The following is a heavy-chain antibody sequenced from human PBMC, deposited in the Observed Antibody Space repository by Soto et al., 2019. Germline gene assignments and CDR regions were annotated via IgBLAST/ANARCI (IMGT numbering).Heavy chain of an antibody. CDR2: ISYDGSNK. CDR1: GFTFSSYG. CDR3: AKGPRYCSSTSCAPAHDY. J-gene: IGHJ4*02. D-gene: IGHD2-2*01. V-gene: IGHV3-30*18. Sequence: GGSLRLSCAASGFTFSSYGMHWVRQAPGKGLEWVAVISYDGSNKYYADSVKGRFTISRDNSKNTLYLQMNSLRAEDTAVYYCAKGPRYCSSTSCAPAHDYWGQGTLVTVSS.